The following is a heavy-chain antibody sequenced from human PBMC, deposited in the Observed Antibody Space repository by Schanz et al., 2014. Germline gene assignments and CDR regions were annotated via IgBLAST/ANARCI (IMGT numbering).Heavy chain of an antibody. CDR2: ISASGGTI. D-gene: IGHD1-1*01. CDR1: GFTFSAYA. V-gene: IGHV3-23*04. Sequence: VQLVESGGGVVQPGRSLRLSCAASGFTFSAYAMTWVRQIPGKGLEWVSAISASGGTIYYADSVKGRFTISRDNAKNSLYLEMNSLRAEDTALYYCARDRRNADLDYWGQGTLVTVSS. J-gene: IGHJ4*02. CDR3: ARDRRNADLDY.